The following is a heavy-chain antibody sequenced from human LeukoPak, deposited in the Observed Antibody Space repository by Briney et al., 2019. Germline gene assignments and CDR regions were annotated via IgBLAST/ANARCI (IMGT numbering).Heavy chain of an antibody. D-gene: IGHD1-20*01. J-gene: IGHJ4*02. Sequence: SETLSLTCTVSGGSVSSGSYYWGWIRQPPGKGLEWIGYIYYSGSTNYNPSLKSRVTISVDTSKNQFSLKLSSVTAADTAVYYCAREYNWNDWDYFDYWGQGTLVTVSS. V-gene: IGHV4-61*01. CDR3: AREYNWNDWDYFDY. CDR2: IYYSGST. CDR1: GGSVSSGSYY.